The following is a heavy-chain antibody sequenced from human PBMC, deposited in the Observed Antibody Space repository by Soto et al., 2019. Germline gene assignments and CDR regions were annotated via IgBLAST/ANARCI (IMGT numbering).Heavy chain of an antibody. CDR3: ARSKRLEQLKPYKPEPNDY. V-gene: IGHV4-34*01. J-gene: IGHJ4*02. D-gene: IGHD5-18*01. Sequence: PSETLSLTCAVYGGSFSGSYWSWIRQPPGKGLEWIGEINHSGSTNYNPSLKSRVTISVDTSKNQFSLKLSSVTAADTAVYYCARSKRLEQLKPYKPEPNDYWGQGTLVTVSS. CDR2: INHSGST. CDR1: GGSFSGSY.